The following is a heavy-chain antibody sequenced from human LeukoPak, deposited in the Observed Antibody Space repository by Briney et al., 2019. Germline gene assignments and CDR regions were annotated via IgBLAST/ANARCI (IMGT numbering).Heavy chain of an antibody. V-gene: IGHV3-74*01. D-gene: IGHD3/OR15-3a*01. J-gene: IGHJ4*02. Sequence: PGGSLRLSCAASGFTFGSYAMHWVRQAPGKGLVWVSRVKSDGSVTSYADSVKGRFTISRDNARSTLYLQMNSLRAEDTAVYYCARDGFLGPVTAYLDYWGQGTLVTVPS. CDR2: VKSDGSVT. CDR3: ARDGFLGPVTAYLDY. CDR1: GFTFGSYA.